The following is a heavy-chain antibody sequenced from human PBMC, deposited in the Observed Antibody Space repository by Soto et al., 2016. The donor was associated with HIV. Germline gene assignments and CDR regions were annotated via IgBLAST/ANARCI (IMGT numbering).Heavy chain of an antibody. CDR3: ARGGSSGPSVMDV. CDR1: GFTFSSYS. V-gene: IGHV3-21*01. CDR2: ISSSSSYI. J-gene: IGHJ6*02. Sequence: EVQLVESGGGLVQPGGSLRLSCAASGFTFSSYSMNWVRQAPGKGLEWVSSISSSSSYIYYADSVKGRFTISRDNAKNSLYLQMNSLRAEDTAVYYCARGGSSGPSVMDVWGQGTTVTVSS. D-gene: IGHD3-22*01.